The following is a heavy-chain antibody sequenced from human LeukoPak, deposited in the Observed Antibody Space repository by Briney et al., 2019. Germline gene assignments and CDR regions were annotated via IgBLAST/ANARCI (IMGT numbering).Heavy chain of an antibody. Sequence: GGSLRLSCAASGFTFSSYAMSWVRQAPGKGLEWVSAISGSGGSTYYADSVKGRFTISRDNSKNTVYLQMNSLRAEDTAVYYCAKKKSYSGYAPPFDYWGQGTLVTVSS. CDR1: GFTFSSYA. D-gene: IGHD5-12*01. CDR3: AKKKSYSGYAPPFDY. J-gene: IGHJ4*02. CDR2: ISGSGGST. V-gene: IGHV3-23*01.